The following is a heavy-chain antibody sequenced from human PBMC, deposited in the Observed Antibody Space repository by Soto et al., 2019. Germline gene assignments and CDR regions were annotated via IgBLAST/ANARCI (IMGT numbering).Heavy chain of an antibody. CDR1: VVTFNRQD. CDR2: IILMFGTP. Sequence: QVQLVQSGAEVNKPGSSVKVSCKASVVTFNRQDIRWVRLAPGQGLEWMVGIILMFGTPHYEEKFQDRVTIKADESTGTAYVELSSLTAEDTAVDYCATSEGRDGYSFDYWGPGTLVTVS. CDR3: ATSEGRDGYSFDY. J-gene: IGHJ4*02. V-gene: IGHV1-69*01. D-gene: IGHD5-12*01.